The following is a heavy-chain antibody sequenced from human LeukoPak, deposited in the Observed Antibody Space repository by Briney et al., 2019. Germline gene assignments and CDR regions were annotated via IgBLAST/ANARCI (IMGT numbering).Heavy chain of an antibody. Sequence: GGSLRLSCAASGFTFSSYWMSWVRQAPGKGLEWVANIKQDGSEKYYVDSVKGRFTISRDNAKSSLYLQMNSLRADDTAVYYCARGSVSAPYYFDYWGQGTLVTVSS. CDR3: ARGSVSAPYYFDY. CDR2: IKQDGSEK. CDR1: GFTFSSYW. V-gene: IGHV3-7*01. D-gene: IGHD2-2*01. J-gene: IGHJ4*02.